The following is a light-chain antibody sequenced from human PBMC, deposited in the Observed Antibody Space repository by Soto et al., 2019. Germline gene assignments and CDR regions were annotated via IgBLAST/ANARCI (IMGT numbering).Light chain of an antibody. J-gene: IGKJ4*01. V-gene: IGKV1-39*01. CDR2: AAS. Sequence: DIPMTQSPSSLSASVGDRVTITCRASQSISRYLNWYQQQPGKAPKLLIYAASSLHSGVPSRFSGSGSGTDFTLTISSLQPEDFATYFCQQSYSTPPTFGGGTKVEIK. CDR3: QQSYSTPPT. CDR1: QSISRY.